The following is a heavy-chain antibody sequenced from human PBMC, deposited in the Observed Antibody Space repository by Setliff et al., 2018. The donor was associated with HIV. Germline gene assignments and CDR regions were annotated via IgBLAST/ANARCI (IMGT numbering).Heavy chain of an antibody. V-gene: IGHV4-34*12. CDR3: ARRGIIAGTSDF. Sequence: PSETLSLTCAVYAGSFSAYYWTWIRQPPGKGLEWIGNIFYSGSTYYNPSLKSRVLISVDTSKNQFSLKLTSVTAADTAVYYCARRGIIAGTSDFWGQGTPVTVSS. CDR2: IFYSGST. D-gene: IGHD1-7*01. CDR1: AGSFSAYY. J-gene: IGHJ4*02.